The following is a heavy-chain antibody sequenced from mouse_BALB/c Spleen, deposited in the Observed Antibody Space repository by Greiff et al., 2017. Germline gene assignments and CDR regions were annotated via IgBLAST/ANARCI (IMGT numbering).Heavy chain of an antibody. Sequence: VKLMESGAELVKPGASVKLSCKASGYTFTSYYMYWVKQRPGQGLEWIGEINPSNGGTNFNEKFKSKATLTVDKSSSTAYMQLSSLTSEDSAVYYCTRDGYYDWYFDVWGAGTTVTVSS. V-gene: IGHV1S81*02. CDR2: INPSNGGT. J-gene: IGHJ1*01. CDR1: GYTFTSYY. D-gene: IGHD2-3*01. CDR3: TRDGYYDWYFDV.